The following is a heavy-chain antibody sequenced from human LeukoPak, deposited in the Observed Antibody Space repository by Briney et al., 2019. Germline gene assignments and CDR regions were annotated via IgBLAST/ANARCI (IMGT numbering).Heavy chain of an antibody. CDR3: VRHLPFRSGGHYFDY. CDR2: IFPGDSAI. V-gene: IGHV5-51*01. D-gene: IGHD6-19*01. J-gene: IGHJ4*02. CDR1: GYSFNNNW. Sequence: GESLKISCKGSGYSFNNNWIGWVRQMPGKVLEWVAIIFPGDSAIRYNPSFQGQVTISADKSINTAYLQWSSLKASDTAMYFCVRHLPFRSGGHYFDYWGQGTLVTVSS.